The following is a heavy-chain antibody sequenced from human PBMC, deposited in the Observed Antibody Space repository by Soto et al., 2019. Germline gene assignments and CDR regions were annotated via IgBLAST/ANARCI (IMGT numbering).Heavy chain of an antibody. V-gene: IGHV4-4*02. J-gene: IGHJ4*02. CDR3: ARPPWDGSTGYYFDY. CDR1: GGSISSSNW. Sequence: QVQLQESGPGLVKPSGTLSLTCAVSGGSISSSNWWSWVRQPPGKGLEWIGEIYHSGSTNYNPSLKSRVPLSVDKSKSQSPRQLSSVPAADTAVYSWARPPWDGSTGYYFDYWGQGTLVTVSS. D-gene: IGHD1-26*01. CDR2: IYHSGST.